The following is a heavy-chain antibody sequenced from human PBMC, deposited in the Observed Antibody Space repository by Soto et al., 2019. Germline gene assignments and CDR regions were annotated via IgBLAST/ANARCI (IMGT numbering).Heavy chain of an antibody. J-gene: IGHJ4*02. CDR3: TTERRYYYDSGGY. Sequence: GGSLRLSCAASGFTFSKAWMSWVRQAPGKGLEWVGHIKSKIDGGATDYAAPVKGRFSISRDDSKNTLYLQMNNLETEDTALYYCTTERRYYYDSGGYWGQGTRVTVSS. V-gene: IGHV3-15*01. D-gene: IGHD3-22*01. CDR1: GFTFSKAW. CDR2: IKSKIDGGAT.